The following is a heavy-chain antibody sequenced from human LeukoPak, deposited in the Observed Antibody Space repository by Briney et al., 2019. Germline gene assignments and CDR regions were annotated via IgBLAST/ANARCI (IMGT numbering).Heavy chain of an antibody. Sequence: PGGSLRLSCAASGFTFSTYGMNWVRQAPGKGLEWVAIISYDESNTYYADSVKGRFTISRDNSKNTLYLQMNSLRAEDTAVYYCAKGGGITDYARFDHWGQGTLVTVSS. V-gene: IGHV3-30*18. D-gene: IGHD1-14*01. CDR3: AKGGGITDYARFDH. CDR2: ISYDESNT. CDR1: GFTFSTYG. J-gene: IGHJ4*02.